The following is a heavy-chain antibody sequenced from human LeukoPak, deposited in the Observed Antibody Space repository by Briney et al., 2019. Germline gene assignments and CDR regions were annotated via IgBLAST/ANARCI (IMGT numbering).Heavy chain of an antibody. Sequence: GGSLRLSCAASGFTFSDYYMSWIRQAPGKGLEWVSYISSSGSTIYYADSVKGRFTISRDNAKNSLYLQMNSLRAEDTAVYYCARDNYCSSTSCRWGLKYYYYYCMDVWGQGTTVTVSS. CDR1: GFTFSDYY. D-gene: IGHD2-2*01. CDR2: ISSSGSTI. CDR3: ARDNYCSSTSCRWGLKYYYYYCMDV. J-gene: IGHJ6*02. V-gene: IGHV3-11*01.